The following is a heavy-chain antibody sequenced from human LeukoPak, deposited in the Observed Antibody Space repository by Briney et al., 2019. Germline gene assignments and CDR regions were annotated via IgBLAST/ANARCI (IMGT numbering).Heavy chain of an antibody. J-gene: IGHJ4*02. V-gene: IGHV5-51*01. CDR3: ARHIVFDY. CDR1: GYSFTNYW. Sequence: GESLKISCQVSGYSFTNYWIGWVRQMPGKGLEWMGIIYPLDSDIRYSPSFQGQVTISADKSTSTAYLHWSSLKASDTAMYYCARHIVFDYWGQGTLVTVSS. CDR2: IYPLDSDI. D-gene: IGHD2-21*01.